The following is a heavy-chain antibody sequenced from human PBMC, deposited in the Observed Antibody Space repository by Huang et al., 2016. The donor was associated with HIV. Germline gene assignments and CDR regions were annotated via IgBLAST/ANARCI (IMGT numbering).Heavy chain of an antibody. CDR2: IYSGGST. J-gene: IGHJ4*02. Sequence: EVQLVESGGGLIQPGGSLRLSCAASGFTVSSNYMSWVRQAPGKGLEWVSVIYSGGSTYYADSVKGRFTISKDNSKNTLYLQMNSLRAEDTAVYYCARWNNWNYFDYWGQGTLVTVSS. CDR1: GFTVSSNY. CDR3: ARWNNWNYFDY. D-gene: IGHD1-20*01. V-gene: IGHV3-53*01.